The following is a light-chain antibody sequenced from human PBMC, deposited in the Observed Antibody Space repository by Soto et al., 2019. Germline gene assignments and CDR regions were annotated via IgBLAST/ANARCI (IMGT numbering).Light chain of an antibody. CDR1: QDIRFW. V-gene: IGKV1D-12*01. CDR3: HQAHSFPLT. CDR2: GAS. J-gene: IGKJ4*01. Sequence: DIQMTQSPSYVSASVGDRVTITCRASQDIRFWLAWYQHKPGKAPKPLIYGASDLRTGVPSRFSGSASGTDFTLTIINLQPEDFATYYCHQAHSFPLTFGGGTKVDIK.